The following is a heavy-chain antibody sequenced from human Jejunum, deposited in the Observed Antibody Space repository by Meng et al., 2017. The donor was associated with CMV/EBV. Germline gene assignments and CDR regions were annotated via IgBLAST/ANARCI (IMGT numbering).Heavy chain of an antibody. Sequence: CEASGFTVSSNYMSWVRQAPGKGLEWVSITYSGGYTYYADSVKGRFTISRDNSKNTVYLQMNSLRAEDTAVYFCATSTVVNVGGYWGRGSLVTVSS. CDR3: ATSTVVNVGGY. J-gene: IGHJ4*02. V-gene: IGHV3-66*02. D-gene: IGHD4-23*01. CDR1: GFTVSSNY. CDR2: TYSGGYT.